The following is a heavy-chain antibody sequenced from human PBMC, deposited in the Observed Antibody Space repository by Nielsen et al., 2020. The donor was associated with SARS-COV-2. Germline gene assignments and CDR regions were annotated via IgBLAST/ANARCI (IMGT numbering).Heavy chain of an antibody. V-gene: IGHV3-11*05. D-gene: IGHD3-10*01. CDR1: EFALSDYY. J-gene: IGHJ6*02. CDR2: ISSSSTYT. CDR3: ARASYYGSESAPYYYFGLDV. Sequence: GESLKISCAASEFALSDYYMNWIRQAPGKGLEWVSSISSSSTYTNYADSVRGRFTISRDNAKNSLYLQMNSLRAEDTALYYCARASYYGSESAPYYYFGLDVWGQGTTVTVSS.